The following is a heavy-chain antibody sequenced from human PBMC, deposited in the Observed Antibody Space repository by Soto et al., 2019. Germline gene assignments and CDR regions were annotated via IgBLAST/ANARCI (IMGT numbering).Heavy chain of an antibody. CDR1: GGSISSTGYY. J-gene: IGHJ4*02. V-gene: IGHV4-39*01. Sequence: QLQLQESGPGLVKTSETLSLTCTVSGGSISSTGYYWGCIRQPPGKGLEWIGSIYHSGSTYYNPSLKSRVTISVDTSKNQFSLKLSSVTAADTAVYYCARHGYSSDLRFDYWGQGTLVTVSS. CDR3: ARHGYSSDLRFDY. CDR2: IYHSGST. D-gene: IGHD6-19*01.